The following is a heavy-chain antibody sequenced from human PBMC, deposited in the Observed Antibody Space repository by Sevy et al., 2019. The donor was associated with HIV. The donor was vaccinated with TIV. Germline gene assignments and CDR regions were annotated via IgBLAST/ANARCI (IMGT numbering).Heavy chain of an antibody. CDR3: ARSPDYGGNSGAFDI. CDR1: GFTFSSYS. V-gene: IGHV3-21*01. CDR2: TSSSSSYI. J-gene: IGHJ3*02. D-gene: IGHD4-17*01. Sequence: GGSLRLSCAASGFTFSSYSMNWVRQAPGKGLEWVSSTSSSSSYIYYADSVKGRFTISRDNAKNSLYLQMNSLRAEDTAVYYCARSPDYGGNSGAFDIWGQGTMVTVSS.